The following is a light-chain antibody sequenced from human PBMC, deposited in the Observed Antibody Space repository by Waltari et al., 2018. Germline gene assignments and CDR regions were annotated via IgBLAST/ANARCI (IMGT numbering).Light chain of an antibody. Sequence: SYELTQPPSVSVSPGQTARITCSGDALPKQYAYWYQQKPGQAPVLVIYKDSERPSGIPKRFSGSSSGTTVTLTISGVQAEDEADYYCQSADSSGTYSVVFGGGTKLTVL. V-gene: IGLV3-25*02. CDR2: KDS. CDR3: QSADSSGTYSVV. J-gene: IGLJ2*01. CDR1: ALPKQY.